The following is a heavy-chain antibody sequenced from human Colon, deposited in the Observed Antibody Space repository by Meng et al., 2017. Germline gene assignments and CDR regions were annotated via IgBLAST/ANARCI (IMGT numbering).Heavy chain of an antibody. Sequence: VQLQAPGPGLGKPSQTLSLTCSVSGGSISSSDYYWSWIRQPPGKGLEWIGYIYYSGSTYYNPSLKSRVTISVDTSKNQFSLKLSSVTAADTAGYYCARGPTTYFDYWGQGTLVTVSS. CDR1: GGSISSSDYY. CDR2: IYYSGST. V-gene: IGHV4-30-4*01. CDR3: ARGPTTYFDY. D-gene: IGHD4-17*01. J-gene: IGHJ4*02.